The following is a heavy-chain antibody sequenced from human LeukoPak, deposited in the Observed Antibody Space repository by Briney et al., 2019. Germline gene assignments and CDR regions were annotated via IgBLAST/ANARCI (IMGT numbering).Heavy chain of an antibody. CDR3: ARDNYDSSTPYYFDY. J-gene: IGHJ4*02. CDR1: GFTFSSHA. V-gene: IGHV3-30*04. Sequence: GGSLRLSCAASGFTFSSHAMHWVRQAPGKGVEWVAVISYDGTNKYYADSVKGRFTISRDNAKNSLYLQMNSLRAEDTAVYYCARDNYDSSTPYYFDYWGQGTLVTVSS. CDR2: ISYDGTNK. D-gene: IGHD3-22*01.